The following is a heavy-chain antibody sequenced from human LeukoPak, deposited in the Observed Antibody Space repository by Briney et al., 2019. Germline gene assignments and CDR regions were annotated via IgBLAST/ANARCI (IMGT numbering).Heavy chain of an antibody. D-gene: IGHD2-15*01. CDR3: ARGQSGGPLDYYYYYMDV. J-gene: IGHJ6*03. CDR1: GYTFTSYG. Sequence: ASVKVSCKASGYTFTSYGISWVRQAPGQGLEWMGWISAYNGSTNYAQKLQGRVTMTTDTSTSTAYMELRSLRSDDTAVYYCARGQSGGPLDYYYYYMDVWGKGTTVTVSS. CDR2: ISAYNGST. V-gene: IGHV1-18*01.